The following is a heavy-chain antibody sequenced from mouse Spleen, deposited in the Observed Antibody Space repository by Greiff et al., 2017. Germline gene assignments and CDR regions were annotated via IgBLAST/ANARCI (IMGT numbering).Heavy chain of an antibody. CDR2: INPYNGDT. CDR3: ARRNYYGSSDYFDY. CDR1: GYSFTGYF. V-gene: IGHV1-20*01. D-gene: IGHD1-1*01. J-gene: IGHJ2*01. Sequence: VQLQQSGPELVKPGDSVKISCKASGYSFTGYFMNWVMQSHGKSLEWIGRINPYNGDTFYNQKFKGKATLTVDKSSSTAHMELRSLTSEDSAVYYCARRNYYGSSDYFDYWGQGTTLTVSS.